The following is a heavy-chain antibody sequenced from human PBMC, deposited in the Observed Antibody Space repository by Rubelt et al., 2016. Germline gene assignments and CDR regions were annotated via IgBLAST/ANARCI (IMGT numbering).Heavy chain of an antibody. Sequence: QVQLVESGGGVVQPGRSLRLSCAASGFAFSHYGMHWVRQAPGKGLEWVAVIWYDGSNKYYADSVKGRFTISRDNSKNTLYLKMNSLRAEETAVYYCARDEQWLAYWGQGTLVTVSS. CDR2: IWYDGSNK. D-gene: IGHD6-19*01. J-gene: IGHJ4*02. CDR3: ARDEQWLAY. V-gene: IGHV3-33*01. CDR1: GFAFSHYG.